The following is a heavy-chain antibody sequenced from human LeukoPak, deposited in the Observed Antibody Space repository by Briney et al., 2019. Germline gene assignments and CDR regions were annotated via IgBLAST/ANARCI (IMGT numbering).Heavy chain of an antibody. D-gene: IGHD3-3*01. CDR3: ARESLVDFWSGYLADY. CDR2: ISSSSSTI. J-gene: IGHJ4*02. Sequence: GGSLRLSCAASGFTLSSYSMNWVRQAPGKRLEWVSYISSSSSTIYYADSVKGRFTISRDNAKNSLYLQMNSLRAEDTAVYYCARESLVDFWSGYLADYWGQGTLVTVSS. CDR1: GFTLSSYS. V-gene: IGHV3-48*01.